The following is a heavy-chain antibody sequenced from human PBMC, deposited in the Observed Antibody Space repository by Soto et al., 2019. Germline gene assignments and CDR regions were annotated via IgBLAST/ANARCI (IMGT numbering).Heavy chain of an antibody. J-gene: IGHJ6*02. CDR2: ISPYDGST. CDR3: ARGDGRGSSGYYYSSGMDI. CDR1: GFSFTNYF. Sequence: QVQLVQSGAKVKKPGASVMVSCKASGFSFTNYFFYWARQAPRQGLEWMGIISPYDGSTNYGHSLQGTVTMTSDKSPGTVHWERISVRSEDTAVYYCARGDGRGSSGYYYSSGMDIWGHGTKVTVSS. V-gene: IGHV1-46*01. D-gene: IGHD1-26*01.